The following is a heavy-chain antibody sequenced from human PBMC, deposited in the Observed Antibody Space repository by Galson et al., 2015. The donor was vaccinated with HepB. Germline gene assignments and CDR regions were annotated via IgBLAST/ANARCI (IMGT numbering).Heavy chain of an antibody. CDR3: ARVVVAAYDAIDI. Sequence: SLRLSCAGSGFTFSGYTMTWVRQAPGKGLEWVSSISSSGTYIYSPDSVKGRFTISRDTAKNSLFLQLSGLRAEDTAVYYCARVVVAAYDAIDIWGQGTMVTVSS. D-gene: IGHD2-15*01. CDR2: ISSSGTYI. J-gene: IGHJ3*02. V-gene: IGHV3-21*01. CDR1: GFTFSGYT.